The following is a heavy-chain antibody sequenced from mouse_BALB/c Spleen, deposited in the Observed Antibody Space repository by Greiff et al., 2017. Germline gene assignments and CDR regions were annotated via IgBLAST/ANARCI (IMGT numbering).Heavy chain of an antibody. V-gene: IGHV1S137*01. J-gene: IGHJ4*01. CDR1: GYTFTDYA. D-gene: IGHD4-1*01. CDR2: ISTYYGDA. Sequence: LQESGAELVRPGVSVKISCKGSGYTFTDYAMHWVKQSHAKSLEWIGVISTYYGDASYNQKFKGKATMTVDKSSSTAYMELARLTSEDSAIYYCARTPLTYWGQGTSVTVSS. CDR3: ARTPLTY.